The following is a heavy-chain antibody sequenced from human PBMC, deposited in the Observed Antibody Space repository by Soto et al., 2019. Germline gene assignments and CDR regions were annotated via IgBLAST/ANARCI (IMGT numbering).Heavy chain of an antibody. D-gene: IGHD4-4*01. Sequence: GASVKVSCKASGYTFTSYDINWVRQATGQGLEWMGWMNPNSGNTGYAQKFQGRVTMTRNTSISTAYMELSSLRSEDTAVYYCARAGSTVTLYYYYYYYMDVWGKGTTVTVSS. CDR3: ARAGSTVTLYYYYYYYMDV. V-gene: IGHV1-8*01. CDR2: MNPNSGNT. CDR1: GYTFTSYD. J-gene: IGHJ6*03.